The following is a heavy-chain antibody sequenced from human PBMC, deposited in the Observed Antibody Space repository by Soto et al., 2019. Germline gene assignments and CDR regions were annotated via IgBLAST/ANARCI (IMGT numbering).Heavy chain of an antibody. V-gene: IGHV3-30-3*01. CDR3: ALLWSGYFDY. Sequence: ESGGGVVQPGRSLRLSCAASGFTFSSYAMHWVRQAPGKGLEWVAVISYDGSNKYYADSVKGRFTISRDNSKNTLYLQMNSLRAEDTAVYYCALLWSGYFDYWGQGTLVTVSS. J-gene: IGHJ4*02. CDR2: ISYDGSNK. CDR1: GFTFSSYA. D-gene: IGHD3-10*01.